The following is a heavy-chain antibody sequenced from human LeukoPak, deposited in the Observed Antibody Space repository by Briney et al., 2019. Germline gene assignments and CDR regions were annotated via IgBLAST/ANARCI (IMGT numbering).Heavy chain of an antibody. CDR3: AKALLSGSYSFYFDY. Sequence: GGSLRLSCAASGFTFSSYAMSCVRQAPGKGREWFSAISGSGGSTYYADSVKGRFTISRDNSKNTLYLQMNSLRAEDTAVYYCAKALLSGSYSFYFDYWGQGTLVTVSS. D-gene: IGHD1-26*01. J-gene: IGHJ4*02. CDR2: ISGSGGST. V-gene: IGHV3-23*01. CDR1: GFTFSSYA.